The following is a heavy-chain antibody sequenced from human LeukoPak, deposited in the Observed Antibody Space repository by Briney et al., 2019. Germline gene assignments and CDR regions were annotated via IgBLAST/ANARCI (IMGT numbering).Heavy chain of an antibody. CDR1: GFTFSSYG. CDR3: AKTVVPAAQNYYYYYMDV. Sequence: GGSLRLSCAVSGFTFSSYGMHWVRQAPGKGLEWVTFIRYDGINKYYADSVKGRFTISRDNSKNTLYLQMNSLRAEDTAVYYCAKTVVPAAQNYYYYYMDVWGKGTTVTVSS. D-gene: IGHD2-2*01. CDR2: IRYDGINK. J-gene: IGHJ6*03. V-gene: IGHV3-30*02.